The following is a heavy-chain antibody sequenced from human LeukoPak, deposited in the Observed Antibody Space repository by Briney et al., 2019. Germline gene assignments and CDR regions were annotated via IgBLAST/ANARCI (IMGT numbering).Heavy chain of an antibody. J-gene: IGHJ5*02. D-gene: IGHD3-16*01. V-gene: IGHV3-23*01. Sequence: GGSLRLSCAASGFSFSSHAMSWVRQAPGKGLEWVSAISGNGGRTFYADSMRGRFTISRDNSKNTLYLQMSSLRAEDTAVYYCAKESQLITAVYNRFDPWGQGTLVTVSS. CDR2: ISGNGGRT. CDR1: GFSFSSHA. CDR3: AKESQLITAVYNRFDP.